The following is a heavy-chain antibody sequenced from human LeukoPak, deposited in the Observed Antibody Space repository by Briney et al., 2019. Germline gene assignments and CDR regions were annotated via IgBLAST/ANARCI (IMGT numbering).Heavy chain of an antibody. CDR1: GDSVPSNSAA. V-gene: IGHV6-1*01. CDR2: TYYRSKWYN. D-gene: IGHD3-3*01. CDR3: ARGYYDFWCGYYRERYYYYMDV. J-gene: IGHJ6*03. Sequence: SQTLSLTCAISGDSVPSNSAAWNWIRQSPSRGLEWLGRTYYRSKWYNDYAVSVKSRITINPDTSKNQFSLQLNSVTPEDTAVYYCARGYYDFWCGYYRERYYYYMDVWGKGTTVTVSS.